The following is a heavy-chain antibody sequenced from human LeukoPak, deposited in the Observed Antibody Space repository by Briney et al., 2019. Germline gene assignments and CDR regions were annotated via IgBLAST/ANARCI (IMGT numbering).Heavy chain of an antibody. CDR1: GGTFSSYT. Sequence: ASVKVSCKASGGTFSSYTISWVRQAPGQGLEWMGRIIPTLGIANYAQKFQGRVTITADKSTSTAYMELSSLRSEDTAVYYCARTSDYGGNSNWFDPWGQGTLVTVSS. V-gene: IGHV1-69*02. J-gene: IGHJ5*02. CDR2: IIPTLGIA. D-gene: IGHD4-23*01. CDR3: ARTSDYGGNSNWFDP.